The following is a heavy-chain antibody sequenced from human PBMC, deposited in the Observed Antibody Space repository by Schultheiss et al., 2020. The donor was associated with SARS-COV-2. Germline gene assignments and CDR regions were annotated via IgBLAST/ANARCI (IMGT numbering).Heavy chain of an antibody. D-gene: IGHD3-22*01. V-gene: IGHV3-23*01. Sequence: GGSLRLSCAASGFTFSSYAMSWVRQAPGKGLEWVSAISGSGGSTYYADSVKGRFTISRDNSKNTLYLQMNSLRAEDTAVYYCAKSPSASMIVGEDYWGQGTLVTVSS. CDR3: AKSPSASMIVGEDY. CDR1: GFTFSSYA. J-gene: IGHJ4*02. CDR2: ISGSGGST.